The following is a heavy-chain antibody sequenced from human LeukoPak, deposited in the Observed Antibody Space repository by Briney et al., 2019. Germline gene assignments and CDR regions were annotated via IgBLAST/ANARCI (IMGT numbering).Heavy chain of an antibody. V-gene: IGHV1-3*01. J-gene: IGHJ4*02. D-gene: IGHD6-13*01. CDR2: INAGYDNT. CDR3: ARDGQQQLIAYFEN. CDR1: GYTFTSYA. Sequence: GASVKVSCKASGYTFTSYAMHWVRQAPGQSLEWMGWINAGYDNTKYSQKFQDRVTITRDTSAGTAYMELSSLRSEDTAVYYCARDGQQQLIAYFENWGQGTLVTVSS.